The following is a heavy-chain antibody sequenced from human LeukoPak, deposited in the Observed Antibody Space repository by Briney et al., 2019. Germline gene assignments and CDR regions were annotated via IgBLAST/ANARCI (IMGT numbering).Heavy chain of an antibody. CDR1: GYTFTSYY. D-gene: IGHD3-22*01. CDR3: AREVPDYYDSSGYLGY. J-gene: IGHJ4*02. Sequence: ASVKVSCKASGYTFTSYYMHWVRQAPGQGLEWMGIINPSGGSTSYAQKFQGRVTMTRDTSTSTAYMELSSLRSEDTAVYYCAREVPDYYDSSGYLGYWGQGTLVTVSS. CDR2: INPSGGST. V-gene: IGHV1-46*01.